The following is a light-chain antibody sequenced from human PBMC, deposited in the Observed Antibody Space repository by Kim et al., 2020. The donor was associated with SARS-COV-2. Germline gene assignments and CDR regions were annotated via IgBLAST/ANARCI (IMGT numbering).Light chain of an antibody. CDR3: QQIYSTPLHS. CDR2: GGS. CDR1: QSIRSY. Sequence: AIGGGKVTITWRGRQSIRSYLNWYQQKPGEAPKLLVYGGSSLRSGVPSRVRGSGFGKAFTLTNSRLQPEDFATYFCQQIYSTPLHSFGQGTKLEI. V-gene: IGKV1-39*01. J-gene: IGKJ2*03.